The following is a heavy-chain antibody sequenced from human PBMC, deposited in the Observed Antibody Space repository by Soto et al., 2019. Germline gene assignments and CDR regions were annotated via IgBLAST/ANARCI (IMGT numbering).Heavy chain of an antibody. Sequence: SETLSLTCTVSGGSISSYYWSWIRQPPGKGLEWIGYIYYSGSTNYNPSLKSRVTISVDTSKNQFSLKLSSVTAADTAVYYCAWITETTLPTSCYYYTDVWGKGTTVTVSS. D-gene: IGHD4-4*01. J-gene: IGHJ6*03. CDR2: IYYSGST. CDR1: GGSISSYY. CDR3: AWITETTLPTSCYYYTDV. V-gene: IGHV4-59*08.